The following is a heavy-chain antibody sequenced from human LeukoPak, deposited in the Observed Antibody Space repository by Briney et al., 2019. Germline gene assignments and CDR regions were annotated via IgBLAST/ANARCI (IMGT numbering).Heavy chain of an antibody. CDR3: ARTTSSGSYYFDY. D-gene: IGHD1-26*01. J-gene: IGHJ4*02. CDR2: INHSGST. Sequence: PSETLSLTCAVYGGSFSGYYWSWIRQPPGKGLEWIGEINHSGSTNYNPSLKSRVTISVDTSKNQFSLKLSSVTAADTAVYYCARTTSSGSYYFDYWGQGTLVTVSS. CDR1: GGSFSGYY. V-gene: IGHV4-34*01.